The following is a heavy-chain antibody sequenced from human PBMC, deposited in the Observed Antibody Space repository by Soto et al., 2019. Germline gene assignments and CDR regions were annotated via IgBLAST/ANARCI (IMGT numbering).Heavy chain of an antibody. CDR2: VSAYNGNT. Sequence: QVQLVQSGAEVKKPGASVKVSCKASGYTFSNDAITWVRQAPGQGLEWMGWVSAYNGNTYYAQKSKGRVTMTTDTSTTTAYMEIRSLRYDDTVVYFCARASRYYWNYMMYWGQGNLVTASS. J-gene: IGHJ4*02. CDR1: GYTFSNDA. V-gene: IGHV1-18*01. D-gene: IGHD1-7*01. CDR3: ARASRYYWNYMMY.